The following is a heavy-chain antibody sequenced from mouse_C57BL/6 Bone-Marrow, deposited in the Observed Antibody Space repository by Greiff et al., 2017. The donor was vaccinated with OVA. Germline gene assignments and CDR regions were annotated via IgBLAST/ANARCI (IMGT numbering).Heavy chain of an antibody. CDR3: AREGVTGTGYYAMGY. D-gene: IGHD4-1*01. V-gene: IGHV14-2*01. CDR1: GFNIKDYY. Sequence: DVKLQESGAELVKPGASVKLSCTASGFNIKDYYMHWVKQRTEQGLEWIGRIDPEDGEPKYAPKFQGKATITADTSSNTPYLQLSSLTSEDTSVYYWAREGVTGTGYYAMGYWGKGTSVT. J-gene: IGHJ4*01. CDR2: IDPEDGEP.